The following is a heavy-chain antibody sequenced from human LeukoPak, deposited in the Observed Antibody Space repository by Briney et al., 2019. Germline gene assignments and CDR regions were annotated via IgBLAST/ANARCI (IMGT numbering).Heavy chain of an antibody. D-gene: IGHD3-16*01. J-gene: IGHJ6*04. CDR3: AKSTRAVMAMMDV. CDR1: GFTFSSYD. CDR2: ISSRSTYI. Sequence: GGSLRLSCAASGFTFSSYDMSWVRQAPGKGLEWVSSISSRSTYIYHADSVKGRFTISRDNAKNSLFLQMNSLRAEDTAVYFCAKSTRAVMAMMDVWGKGTTVTVSS. V-gene: IGHV3-21*01.